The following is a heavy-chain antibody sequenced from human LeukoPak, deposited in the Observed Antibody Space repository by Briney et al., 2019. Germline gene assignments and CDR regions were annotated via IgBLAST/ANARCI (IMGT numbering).Heavy chain of an antibody. Sequence: SETLSLTCTVSGGSISSYYWSWIRQPPGKGLEWIGYIYYSGSTNYNPSLKSRVTISVDTSKNQFSLKLSSVTAADTAVYYCARFLSSPYNWFDPRGQGTLVTVSS. CDR2: IYYSGST. V-gene: IGHV4-59*08. CDR3: ARFLSSPYNWFDP. J-gene: IGHJ5*02. CDR1: GGSISSYY. D-gene: IGHD6-6*01.